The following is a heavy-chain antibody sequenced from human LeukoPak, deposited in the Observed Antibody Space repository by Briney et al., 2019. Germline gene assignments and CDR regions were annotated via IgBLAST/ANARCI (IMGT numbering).Heavy chain of an antibody. CDR2: INSDGSST. J-gene: IGHJ5*02. D-gene: IGHD2-15*01. V-gene: IGHV3-74*01. Sequence: SGGSLRLSCAASGFTFSSYWLHWVRQAPGKRLVWVSRINSDGSSTNYEDSVKGRFTISRDNAKNTLYLQMNSLRAEDTAVYYCARKLGCSGCSCYGPWGQGTLVTVSS. CDR3: ARKLGCSGCSCYGP. CDR1: GFTFSSYW.